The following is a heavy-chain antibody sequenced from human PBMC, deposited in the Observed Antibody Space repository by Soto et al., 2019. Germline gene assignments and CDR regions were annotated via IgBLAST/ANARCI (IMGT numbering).Heavy chain of an antibody. D-gene: IGHD6-19*01. Sequence: QAGGSLRLSCAASGFTFSYYWMHWVRQTPEKGLVWVARIYSDGSATTYADSVKGRFTISRDNSKNTLYLQMNSLRDEDTAVYYCARERAVGIAVALNWFDPWGQGTLVTVSS. J-gene: IGHJ5*02. CDR3: ARERAVGIAVALNWFDP. V-gene: IGHV3-74*03. CDR1: GFTFSYYW. CDR2: IYSDGSAT.